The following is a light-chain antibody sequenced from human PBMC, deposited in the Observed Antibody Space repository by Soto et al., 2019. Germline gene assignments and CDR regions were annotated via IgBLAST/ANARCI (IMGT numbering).Light chain of an antibody. CDR3: TSHTTSSAVL. Sequence: QSALTQPASVSGSPGQSITISCTGTSSDVGNYDYVSWYQQHPGKAPKLMIYEVSTRPSGVSIRFSGSKSGNAASLTISGLQAEDEDDYYCTSHTTSSAVLFGGGTKVTVL. J-gene: IGLJ2*01. CDR1: SSDVGNYDY. V-gene: IGLV2-14*03. CDR2: EVS.